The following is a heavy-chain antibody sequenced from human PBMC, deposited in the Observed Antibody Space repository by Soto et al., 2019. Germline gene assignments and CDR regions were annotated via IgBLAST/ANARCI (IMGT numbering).Heavy chain of an antibody. J-gene: IGHJ4*02. CDR2: ISGSGGST. D-gene: IGHD7-27*01. CDR3: AKTSIPPNWATLDY. Sequence: RGSLRLSCAASGFTFSSYAMSWVRQAPGKGLEWVSAISGSGGSTYYADSVKGRFTISRDNSKNTLYLQMNSLRAEDTAVYYCAKTSIPPNWATLDYWGQGTLVTVSS. CDR1: GFTFSSYA. V-gene: IGHV3-23*01.